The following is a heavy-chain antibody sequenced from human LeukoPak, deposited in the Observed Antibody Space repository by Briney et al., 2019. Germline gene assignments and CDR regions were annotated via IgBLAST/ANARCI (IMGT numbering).Heavy chain of an antibody. Sequence: GGSLRLSCAASGFTFSSYGMHWVRQAPGKGLEWVAVISYDGSNKYYADSVKGRFTISRDNSKNTLYLQMNSLRVEDTAVYYCAKDYDYVWGSYRATPFDYWGQGTLVTVSS. CDR2: ISYDGSNK. CDR3: AKDYDYVWGSYRATPFDY. D-gene: IGHD3-16*02. CDR1: GFTFSSYG. V-gene: IGHV3-30*18. J-gene: IGHJ4*02.